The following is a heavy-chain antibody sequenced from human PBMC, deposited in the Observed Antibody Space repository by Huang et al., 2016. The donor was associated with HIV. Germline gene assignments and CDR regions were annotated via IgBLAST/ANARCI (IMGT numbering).Heavy chain of an antibody. J-gene: IGHJ4*02. CDR1: GFSFSSSW. D-gene: IGHD3-16*01. Sequence: EVQLVESGGGLVQPGGSLRLSCAASGFSFSSSWMSWVRQGPGKGLEWEANIRGEGGDKSHVDSVKGRFTISRDNAKNSLYLQMDSLGVGDTAVYYCARDQEGALDYWGQGVLVTVSS. CDR2: IRGEGGDK. CDR3: ARDQEGALDY. V-gene: IGHV3-7*01.